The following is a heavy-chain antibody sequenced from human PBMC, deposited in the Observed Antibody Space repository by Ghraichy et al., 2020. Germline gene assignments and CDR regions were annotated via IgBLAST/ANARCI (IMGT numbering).Heavy chain of an antibody. J-gene: IGHJ3*02. CDR3: AKERASGSYFEGDAFDI. CDR1: GFTFSSYA. V-gene: IGHV3-23*01. CDR2: ISGSGGST. Sequence: GGSLRLSCAASGFTFSSYAMSWVRQAPGKGLEWVSAISGSGGSTYYADSVKGRFTISRDNSKNTLYLQMNSLRAEDTAVYYCAKERASGSYFEGDAFDIWGQGTMVTVSS. D-gene: IGHD1-26*01.